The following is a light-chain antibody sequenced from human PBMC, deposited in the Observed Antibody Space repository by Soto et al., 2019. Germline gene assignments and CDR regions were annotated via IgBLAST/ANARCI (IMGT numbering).Light chain of an antibody. CDR2: DAS. J-gene: IGKJ4*01. V-gene: IGKV1-33*01. CDR1: QKFSNH. Sequence: DIQMPQSPSSLSAPPGDRVTITCQASQKFSNHLNWYQQKAGKAPKLLSNDASNLEIGVPSRFSGSGSGTDFTLTISSLQPEDIATYYCQQYVNALTFGGGTKVEIK. CDR3: QQYVNALT.